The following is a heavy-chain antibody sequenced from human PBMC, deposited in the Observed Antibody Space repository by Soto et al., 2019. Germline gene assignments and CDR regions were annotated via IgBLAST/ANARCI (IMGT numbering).Heavy chain of an antibody. Sequence: EVQLVESGGGLVQPGGSLRLSCAASGFTFSSYWMHWVRQAPGKGLVWVSRINSDGSSTNYADSVKGRFTISRDNDKNTLYLQMNSLRAEDTAVYYCARGGSLNWYFDLWGRGTLVTVSS. CDR3: ARGGSLNWYFDL. CDR1: GFTFSSYW. V-gene: IGHV3-74*01. D-gene: IGHD1-26*01. J-gene: IGHJ2*01. CDR2: INSDGSST.